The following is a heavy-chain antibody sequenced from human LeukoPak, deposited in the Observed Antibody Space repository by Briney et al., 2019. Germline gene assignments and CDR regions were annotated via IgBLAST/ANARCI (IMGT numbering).Heavy chain of an antibody. CDR2: INAGNGNT. CDR3: ARAVDIVATIFDY. D-gene: IGHD5-12*01. J-gene: IGHJ4*02. Sequence: ASVKVSCKASGYTFTSYAMHWVRQAPGQRLEWMGWINAGNGNTKYSQKFQGRVTITRDTSASTAYMELSSLRSEDTAVYYCARAVDIVATIFDYWGQGTLVTDSS. V-gene: IGHV1-3*01. CDR1: GYTFTSYA.